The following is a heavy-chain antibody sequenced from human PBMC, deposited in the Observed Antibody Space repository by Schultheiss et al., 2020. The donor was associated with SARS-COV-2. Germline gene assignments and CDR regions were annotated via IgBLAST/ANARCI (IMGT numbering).Heavy chain of an antibody. Sequence: ASVKVSCKASGGTFSSYTISWVRQAPGQGLEWMGWISAYNGNTNYAQKFQGRVTMTTDTSTSTAYMELRSLRSDDTAVYYCAKTSTVTRENYYYYYMDVWGKGTTVTVSS. D-gene: IGHD4-17*01. J-gene: IGHJ6*03. CDR1: GGTFSSYT. V-gene: IGHV1-18*01. CDR2: ISAYNGNT. CDR3: AKTSTVTRENYYYYYMDV.